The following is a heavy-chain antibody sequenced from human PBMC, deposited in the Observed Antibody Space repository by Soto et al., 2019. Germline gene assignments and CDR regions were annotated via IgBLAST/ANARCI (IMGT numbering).Heavy chain of an antibody. Sequence: QVQLVQSGPEMREPGSSVKVSCKASGGPFGSYSISWVRQAPGQGLQWMGRIIPILDITNYAHKFQGRVTLTADKSTRLAYMDRRRLRAEDTDFYYCARGRRLDYDFPPDGYDYMDVWGQGTAVTVSS. CDR2: IIPILDIT. D-gene: IGHD4-17*01. CDR1: GGPFGSYS. V-gene: IGHV1-69*02. J-gene: IGHJ6*03. CDR3: ARGRRLDYDFPPDGYDYMDV.